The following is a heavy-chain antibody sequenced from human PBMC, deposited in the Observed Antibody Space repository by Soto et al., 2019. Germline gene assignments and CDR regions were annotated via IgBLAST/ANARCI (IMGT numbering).Heavy chain of an antibody. CDR3: ARFVVETALPATYWGGMDV. CDR2: IIPIFGTA. V-gene: IGHV1-69*13. D-gene: IGHD2-15*01. J-gene: IGHJ6*02. CDR1: GGTFSSYA. Sequence: SVKVSCKASGGTFSSYAISWVRQAPGQGLEWMGGIIPIFGTANYAQKFQGRVTITADESTSTAYMELSSLRSEDTAVYYCARFVVETALPATYWGGMDVWGQGTTVTVSS.